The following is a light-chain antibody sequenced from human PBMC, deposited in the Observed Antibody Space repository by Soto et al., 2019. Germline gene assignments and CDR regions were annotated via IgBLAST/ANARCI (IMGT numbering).Light chain of an antibody. V-gene: IGKV1-33*01. CDR3: QQYEDFPLT. Sequence: DIEMTQSPSSLSASVGDRVTITCQASQDMSNYLNWYQQKTGRAPKLLIYDASSLESGVSLRISRSGSETHFTFSISSLHPDDIATYYCQQYEDFPLTFGQGTRLDIK. CDR2: DAS. CDR1: QDMSNY. J-gene: IGKJ5*01.